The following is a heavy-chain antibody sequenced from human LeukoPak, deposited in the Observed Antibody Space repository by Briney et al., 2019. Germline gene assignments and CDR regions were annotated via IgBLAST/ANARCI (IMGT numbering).Heavy chain of an antibody. D-gene: IGHD3-10*01. Sequence: LVKVSCKASGGTFSSYTISWVRQAPGEGLEWMGGIIPIFGTANYAQKFQGRVTITADESTSTAYMELSSLRSEDTAVYYCARGGGRYYGSGSYYSDFDYWGQGTLVTVSS. CDR3: ARGGGRYYGSGSYYSDFDY. J-gene: IGHJ4*02. V-gene: IGHV1-69*13. CDR2: IIPIFGTA. CDR1: GGTFSSYT.